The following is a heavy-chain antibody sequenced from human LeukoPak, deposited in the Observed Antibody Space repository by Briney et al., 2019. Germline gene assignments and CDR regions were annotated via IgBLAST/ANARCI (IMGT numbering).Heavy chain of an antibody. J-gene: IGHJ4*02. CDR3: ARTGLRSWYYFDY. D-gene: IGHD6-13*01. V-gene: IGHV4-39*02. CDR2: IYYSGTT. Sequence: TVALMYSLSSGFISSSSYYWGWIRQTPGKGLEWVGSIYYSGTTYYNPSLKSRVTISVGTSKNHFSLKLSSVTAADTAVYYCARTGLRSWYYFDYWGQGTLVTVSS. CDR1: SGFISSSSYY.